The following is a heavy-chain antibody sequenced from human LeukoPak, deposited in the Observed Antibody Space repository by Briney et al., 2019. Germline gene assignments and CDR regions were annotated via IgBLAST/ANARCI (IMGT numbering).Heavy chain of an antibody. CDR3: ATNVMITFGGVISSY. J-gene: IGHJ4*02. CDR2: IYSGGST. CDR1: GFTVSSNY. D-gene: IGHD3-16*01. V-gene: IGHV3-66*01. Sequence: GGSLRLPCAASGFTVSSNYMSWVRQAPGKGLEWVSVIYSGGSTYYADSVKGRFTISRDNSKNTLYLQMNSLRAEDTAVYYCATNVMITFGGVISSYWGQGTLVTVSS.